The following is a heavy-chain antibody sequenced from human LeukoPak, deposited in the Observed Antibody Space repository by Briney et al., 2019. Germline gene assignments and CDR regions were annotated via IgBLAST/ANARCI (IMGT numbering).Heavy chain of an antibody. CDR3: ARKGSGYSSSWTTNNWFDP. V-gene: IGHV1-8*01. CDR2: MNPNSGNT. J-gene: IGHJ5*02. CDR1: GYTFTSYD. D-gene: IGHD6-13*01. Sequence: AASVKVSCKASGYTFTSYDINWVRQATGQGLEWMGWMNPNSGNTGYAQKFQGRVTITADKSTSTAYMELSSLRSEDTAVYYCARKGSGYSSSWTTNNWFDPWGQGTLVTVSS.